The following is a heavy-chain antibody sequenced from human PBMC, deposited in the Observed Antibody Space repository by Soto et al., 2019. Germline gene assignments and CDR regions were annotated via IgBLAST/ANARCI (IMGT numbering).Heavy chain of an antibody. V-gene: IGHV3-30-3*01. CDR2: VWYDGSQT. CDR3: ASPTTEIDY. CDR1: GFTFSSYA. J-gene: IGHJ4*02. D-gene: IGHD4-17*01. Sequence: GGSLRLSCAASGFTFSSYAMHWVRQAPGKGLEWVAVVWYDGSQTYYADSVKGRFTISRDNSKNMVFLQMNSLRPEDTAVYYCASPTTEIDYWGRGTLVTVSS.